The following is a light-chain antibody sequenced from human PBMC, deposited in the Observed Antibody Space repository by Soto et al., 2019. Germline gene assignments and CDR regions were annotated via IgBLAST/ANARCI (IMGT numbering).Light chain of an antibody. J-gene: IGLJ1*01. V-gene: IGLV1-44*01. CDR1: RSNIGSNS. Sequence: QSALTQPPSASGTPGQRVTISCSGSRSNIGSNSVSWYRQLPGTPPKLLIYSNSQRPSGVPDRFSGSKSGTSASLAISGLHSDDEADHYCAAWDDSLKAFVFGTGTKVTVL. CDR3: AAWDDSLKAFV. CDR2: SNS.